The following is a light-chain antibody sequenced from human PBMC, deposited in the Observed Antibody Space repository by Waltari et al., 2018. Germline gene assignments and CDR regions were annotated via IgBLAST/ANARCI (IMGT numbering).Light chain of an antibody. V-gene: IGKV3-20*01. Sequence: EIVLTQSPGTLSLSPGERATLSCRASQSVTGRYLAWYQQKPGQAPRLLIYGASSRATGIPDRFSGSESGTDFTLTISRLEPEDFAVYFCQQYGSTPLTCGGGTKVEIK. CDR3: QQYGSTPLT. CDR1: QSVTGRY. CDR2: GAS. J-gene: IGKJ4*01.